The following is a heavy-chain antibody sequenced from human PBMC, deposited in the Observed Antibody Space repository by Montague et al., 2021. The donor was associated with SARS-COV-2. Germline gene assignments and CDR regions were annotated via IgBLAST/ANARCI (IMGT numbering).Heavy chain of an antibody. V-gene: IGHV4-39*01. D-gene: IGHD3-10*01. CDR2: LYYSGST. CDR1: GGSISSSSYY. J-gene: IGHJ4*02. Sequence: SETLSLTCTVSGGSISSSSYYWGWIRQPPGKGLEWIGSLYYSGSTYYTPSLKSRVTISGDTSKNQFSLKLSSVTAAATAVYSCASERIYGSGGYDSPFLVVGYWGQGTLVTVSS. CDR3: ASERIYGSGGYDSPFLVVGY.